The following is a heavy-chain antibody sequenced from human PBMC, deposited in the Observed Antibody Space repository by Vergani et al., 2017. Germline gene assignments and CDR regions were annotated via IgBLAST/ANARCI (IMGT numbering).Heavy chain of an antibody. D-gene: IGHD2-2*01. Sequence: QVQLVQSGAEVKKPGASVKVSCKASGYTFTSYGISWVRQAPGKGLEWMGWISAYNGNTNYAQKPQGRVTMTTDTSTSTAYMELRSLRSDDTAVYYCARDRGGYCSSTSCYRFDYWGQGTLVTVSS. CDR2: ISAYNGNT. CDR3: ARDRGGYCSSTSCYRFDY. V-gene: IGHV1-18*01. CDR1: GYTFTSYG. J-gene: IGHJ4*02.